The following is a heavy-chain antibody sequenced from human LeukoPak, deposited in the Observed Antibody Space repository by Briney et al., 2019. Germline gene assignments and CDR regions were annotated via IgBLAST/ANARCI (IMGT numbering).Heavy chain of an antibody. CDR1: GFTFSSYE. D-gene: IGHD6-19*01. CDR2: IKEDGSEK. J-gene: IGHJ5*02. Sequence: PGGSLRLSCAASGFTFSSYEMNWVRQAPGKGLEWVASIKEDGSEKYYVDSVKGRFTISRDNAKNSLYLQMNSLRAEDMAMYYCASSGWYSTPNWFDPWGQGTLVIVSS. CDR3: ASSGWYSTPNWFDP. V-gene: IGHV3-7*01.